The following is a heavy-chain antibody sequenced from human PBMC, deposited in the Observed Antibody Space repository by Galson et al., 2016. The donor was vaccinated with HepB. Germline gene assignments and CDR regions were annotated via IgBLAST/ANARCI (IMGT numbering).Heavy chain of an antibody. CDR1: GFTFENYG. J-gene: IGHJ4*02. Sequence: SLRLSCAVRGFTFENYGMHWVRQAPGKGPEWLSLISHEGANEYYADSVKGRFTISRDNSENTLYLQMNSLRPEDTAVYYCAKVSDYHDSSGLFDYWGQGTQVTVSS. V-gene: IGHV3-30*18. CDR3: AKVSDYHDSSGLFDY. CDR2: ISHEGANE. D-gene: IGHD3-22*01.